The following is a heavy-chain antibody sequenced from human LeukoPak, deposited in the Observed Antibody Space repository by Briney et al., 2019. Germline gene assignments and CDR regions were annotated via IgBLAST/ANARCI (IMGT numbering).Heavy chain of an antibody. Sequence: PGGSLRLSCAASGFTFSSHWMNWVRQAPGKGLEWVANIKQDGSEIYYLDSVKGRFTISRDNAKNSLYLQMNSLRVEDTAVYYCARAVDDNVWGSYRPPGHWGQGTLVTVSS. J-gene: IGHJ4*02. D-gene: IGHD3-16*02. CDR1: GFTFSSHW. CDR2: IKQDGSEI. V-gene: IGHV3-7*05. CDR3: ARAVDDNVWGSYRPPGH.